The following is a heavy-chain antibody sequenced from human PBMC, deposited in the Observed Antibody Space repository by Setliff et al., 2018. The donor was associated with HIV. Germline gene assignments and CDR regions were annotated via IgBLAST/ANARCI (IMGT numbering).Heavy chain of an antibody. J-gene: IGHJ4*02. Sequence: GASVKVSCKTSGYIFTQYAVHWVRQAPGQRLEWMGWINGGNGKTQYSQKFQGRVTFTRDTSTTTAYMEVSSLRSEDTAVYYCARGVNTAKVEDFWGQGTLVTVSS. CDR1: GYIFTQYA. CDR2: INGGNGKT. CDR3: ARGVNTAKVEDF. D-gene: IGHD2-15*01. V-gene: IGHV1-3*01.